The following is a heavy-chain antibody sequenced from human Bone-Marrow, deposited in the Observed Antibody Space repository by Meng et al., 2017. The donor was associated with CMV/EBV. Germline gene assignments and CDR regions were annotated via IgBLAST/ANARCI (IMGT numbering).Heavy chain of an antibody. J-gene: IGHJ4*02. CDR2: IKSKTDGGTT. D-gene: IGHD3-10*01. Sequence: GESLKISCVASGLSFNNAWMTWVRQAPGKGLEWVGRIKSKTDGGTTDYAAPVKGRFTISRDDSKNTLYLQMNSLKTEDTAVYYCTTDSGTDYWGQGTLVTVSS. V-gene: IGHV3-15*01. CDR1: GLSFNNAW. CDR3: TTDSGTDY.